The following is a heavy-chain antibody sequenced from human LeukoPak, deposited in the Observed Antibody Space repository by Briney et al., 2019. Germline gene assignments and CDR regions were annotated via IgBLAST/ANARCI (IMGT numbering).Heavy chain of an antibody. CDR2: INPNSGGT. J-gene: IGHJ5*02. D-gene: IGHD3-16*01. CDR1: GGTFSSYA. CDR3: ARAVRGITFGGVMAWFDP. Sequence: ASVKVSCKASGGTFSSYAISWVRQAPGQGLEWMGWINPNSGGTNYAQKFQGRVTMTRDTSISTAYMELSRLRSDDTAVYYCARAVRGITFGGVMAWFDPWGQGTLVTVSS. V-gene: IGHV1-2*02.